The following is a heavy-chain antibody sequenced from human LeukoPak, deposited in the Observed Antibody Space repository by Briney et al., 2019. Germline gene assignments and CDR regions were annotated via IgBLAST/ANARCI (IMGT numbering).Heavy chain of an antibody. V-gene: IGHV1-8*01. D-gene: IGHD3-10*01. Sequence: ASVKVSCKASGYTFTRYDINWVRQATGQGLEWMGWMNPNSGNTGYAQKFQGRVTMTRNTSISTAYMELSSLRSEDTAVYYCARGDLLWFGELLPFDYWGQGTLVTVSS. CDR2: MNPNSGNT. CDR3: ARGDLLWFGELLPFDY. J-gene: IGHJ4*02. CDR1: GYTFTRYD.